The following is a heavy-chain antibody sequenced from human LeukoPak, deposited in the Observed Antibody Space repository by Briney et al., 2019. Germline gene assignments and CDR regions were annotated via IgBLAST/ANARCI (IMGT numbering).Heavy chain of an antibody. V-gene: IGHV3-48*04. Sequence: GGSLRLSCEASGFTFSSFSLNWVRQAPGKGLEWVSYISSSGSTIYYADSVKGRFTISRDNAKNSLYLQMNSLRAEDTAVYYCARVTQLWLPSYYYYGMDVWGQGTTVTVSS. D-gene: IGHD5-18*01. J-gene: IGHJ6*02. CDR2: ISSSGSTI. CDR1: GFTFSSFS. CDR3: ARVTQLWLPSYYYYGMDV.